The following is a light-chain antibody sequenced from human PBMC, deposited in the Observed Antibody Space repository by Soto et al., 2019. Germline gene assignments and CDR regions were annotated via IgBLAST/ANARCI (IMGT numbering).Light chain of an antibody. V-gene: IGKV1-5*01. CDR2: DAY. J-gene: IGKJ1*01. CDR1: QSISSW. Sequence: QMTQSSSPLSASVGDRVTITCRASQSISSWLAWYQQKPGKAPKLLIYDAYSLESGVQSRFSGSGSGTEFTLTISSLQPDDFATYYCQQYNSYSWTFGQGTKVDIK. CDR3: QQYNSYSWT.